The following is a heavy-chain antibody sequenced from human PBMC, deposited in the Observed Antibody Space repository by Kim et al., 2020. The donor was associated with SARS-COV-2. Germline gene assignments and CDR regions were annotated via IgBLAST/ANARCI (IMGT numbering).Heavy chain of an antibody. CDR2: VPHSGNN. CDR1: GDSITHYF. D-gene: IGHD2-2*01. J-gene: IGHJ5*01. CDR3: ARRGSMGNWGSSDPSNWL. V-gene: IGHV4-59*08. Sequence: SETLSLTCTVSGDSITHYFWNWIRQSPGNGLEWIGHVPHSGNNVYNPSFESRVTLFMDTAKNQFSLNLRSVTDADTAVYYWARRGSMGNWGSSDPSNWL.